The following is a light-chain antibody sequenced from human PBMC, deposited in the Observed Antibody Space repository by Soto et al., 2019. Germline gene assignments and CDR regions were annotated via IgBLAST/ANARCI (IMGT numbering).Light chain of an antibody. CDR3: QQCNSYPWT. CDR1: EKINKW. V-gene: IGKV1-5*01. CDR2: DAS. J-gene: IGKJ1*01. Sequence: DTQMTQSPSSLSSCVGDIFTITCGASEKINKWLAWYQQKPGKAPKLLISDASSLESGVPSRFSGSGSGTEFTLTISSLQPDDFATYYCQQCNSYPWTFGQGTKVDIK.